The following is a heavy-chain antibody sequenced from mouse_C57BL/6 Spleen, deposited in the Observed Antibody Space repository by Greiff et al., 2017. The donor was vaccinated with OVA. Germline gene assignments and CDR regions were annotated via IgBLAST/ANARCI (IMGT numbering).Heavy chain of an antibody. J-gene: IGHJ2*01. CDR3: ARYPDFSFITTVVATNYFDY. CDR1: GYTFTSYW. V-gene: IGHV1-64*01. D-gene: IGHD1-1*01. CDR2: IHPNSGST. Sequence: QVQLKQPGAELVKPGASVKLSCKASGYTFTSYWMHWVKQRPGQGLEWIGMIHPNSGSTNYNEKFKSKATLTVDKSSSTAYMQLSSLTSEDSAVYYCARYPDFSFITTVVATNYFDYWGQGTTLTVSS.